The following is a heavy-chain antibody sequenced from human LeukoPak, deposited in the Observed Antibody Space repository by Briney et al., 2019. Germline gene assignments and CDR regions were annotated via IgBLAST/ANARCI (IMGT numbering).Heavy chain of an antibody. CDR2: ISPDGSRT. D-gene: IGHD3-10*01. J-gene: IGHJ4*02. CDR1: GFTFMSYA. V-gene: IGHV3-23*01. CDR3: ARGMDQMMWFGVDY. Sequence: GGSLRLSCTASGFTFMSYAITWVRQVPGGGLEWVAEISPDGSRTRYADSVKGRFTISRDNSKNTLYLQMNSLRAEDTAVYYCARGMDQMMWFGVDYWGQGTLVTVSS.